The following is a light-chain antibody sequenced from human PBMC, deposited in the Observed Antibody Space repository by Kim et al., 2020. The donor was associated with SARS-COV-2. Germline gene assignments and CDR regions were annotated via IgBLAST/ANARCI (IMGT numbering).Light chain of an antibody. CDR1: NIGSKS. CDR2: YDS. V-gene: IGLV3-21*04. Sequence: SYELTQPSSVSVVPGKTARITCGGNNIGSKSVHWYQQKPGQAPVLVIYYDSDRPSGIPERFSGSNSGNTATLTISRVVSGDAAAYHCLVRDSSCYHRVFG. J-gene: IGLJ3*02. CDR3: LVRDSSCYHRV.